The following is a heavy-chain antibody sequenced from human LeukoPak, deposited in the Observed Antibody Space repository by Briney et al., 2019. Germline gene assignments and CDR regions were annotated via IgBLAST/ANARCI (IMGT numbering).Heavy chain of an antibody. V-gene: IGHV1-8*01. CDR3: ARGPPYRGYDH. CDR1: GYTFTSYD. J-gene: IGHJ4*02. Sequence: GASVKVSCKASGYTFTSYDFNWVRQATGQRREWMGWMSPNSGDTGYAQKFQDRVTMTRNTSISTAYMELSSLRSDDTAVYYCARGPPYRGYDHWGPGNLVTVSS. D-gene: IGHD3-10*01. CDR2: MSPNSGDT.